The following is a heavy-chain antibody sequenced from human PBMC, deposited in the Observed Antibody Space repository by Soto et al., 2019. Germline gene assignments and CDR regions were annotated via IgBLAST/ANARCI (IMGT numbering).Heavy chain of an antibody. CDR1: GGTFSSYT. J-gene: IGHJ3*02. CDR3: ATSLWFGVDAFDI. D-gene: IGHD3-10*01. CDR2: IIPILSIA. V-gene: IGHV1-69*02. Sequence: SVKVSCKASGGTFSSYTISWVRQAPGQGLEWMGRIIPILSIANYAQKFQGRVTITADKSTSTAYMELSSLKSEDTAVYYCATSLWFGVDAFDIWGQGTMVTVSS.